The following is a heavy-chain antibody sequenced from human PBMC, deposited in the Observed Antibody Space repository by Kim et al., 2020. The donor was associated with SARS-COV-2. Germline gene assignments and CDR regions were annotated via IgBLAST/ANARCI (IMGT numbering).Heavy chain of an antibody. CDR3: ARSAYCGGDCYNYYFDY. CDR1: GYTFTSYG. CDR2: ISAYNGNT. V-gene: IGHV1-18*01. D-gene: IGHD2-21*02. J-gene: IGHJ4*02. Sequence: ASVKVSCKASGYTFTSYGISWVRQAPGQGLEWMGWISAYNGNTNYAQKLQGRVTMTTDTSTSTAYMELRSLRSDDTAVYYCARSAYCGGDCYNYYFDYWGQGTLVTVSS.